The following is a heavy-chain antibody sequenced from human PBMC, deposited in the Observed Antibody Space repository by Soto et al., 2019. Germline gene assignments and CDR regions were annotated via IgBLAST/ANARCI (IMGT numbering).Heavy chain of an antibody. D-gene: IGHD6-19*01. CDR3: ARVGSSGWSPDY. Sequence: KPSETLSLTCSVSGGSISGHYWTWIRQSPGKGLEWIGYIFYSGSTNYNPSLKSRVTISVDTSKNQFPLKMSSVTAADTAVYYCARVGSSGWSPDYWGRGTLVTVSS. CDR1: GGSISGHY. V-gene: IGHV4-59*11. J-gene: IGHJ4*02. CDR2: IFYSGST.